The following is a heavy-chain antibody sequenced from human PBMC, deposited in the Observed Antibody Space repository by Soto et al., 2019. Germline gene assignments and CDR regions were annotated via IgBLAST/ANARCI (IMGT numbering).Heavy chain of an antibody. CDR3: ARVQTTSAAWFDP. V-gene: IGHV3-53*04. J-gene: IGHJ5*02. CDR1: GFTVSSNY. CDR2: IYSGGST. D-gene: IGHD1-1*01. Sequence: GGSLRLSCAASGFTVSSNYMSWVRQAPGKGLEWVSVIYSGGSTYYADSVKGRFTISRHNSKNTLYLQMNSLRAEDTAVYYCARVQTTSAAWFDPWGQGTLVTVSS.